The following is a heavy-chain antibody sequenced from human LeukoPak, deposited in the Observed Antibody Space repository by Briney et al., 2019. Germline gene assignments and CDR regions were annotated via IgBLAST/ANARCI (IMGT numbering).Heavy chain of an antibody. CDR2: ISSSSSYI. V-gene: IGHV3-21*01. CDR1: GFTFSSYS. D-gene: IGHD3-22*01. CDR3: ARGDGSYYDSSGYFVFDY. Sequence: GGSLRLSCAASGFTFSSYSMNWVRQAPGKGLEWVSSISSSSSYIYYADSVKGRFTISRDNAKNSLYLQMNSLRAEDTAVYYCARGDGSYYDSSGYFVFDYWGQGTLVTVSS. J-gene: IGHJ4*02.